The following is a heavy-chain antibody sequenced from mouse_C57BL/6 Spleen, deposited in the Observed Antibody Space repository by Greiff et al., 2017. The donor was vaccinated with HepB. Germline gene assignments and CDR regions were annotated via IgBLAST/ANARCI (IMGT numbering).Heavy chain of an antibody. CDR1: GYTFTSYW. D-gene: IGHD2-1*01. Sequence: QVQLQQPGAELVRPGSSVKLSCKASGYTFTSYWMDWVKQRPGQGLEWIGNIYPSDSETHYNQKFKDKATLTVDKSSSTAYMKLSSLTSEDSAVYYCARYGNYGGFAYWGQGTLVTVSA. CDR3: ARYGNYGGFAY. V-gene: IGHV1-61*01. J-gene: IGHJ3*01. CDR2: IYPSDSET.